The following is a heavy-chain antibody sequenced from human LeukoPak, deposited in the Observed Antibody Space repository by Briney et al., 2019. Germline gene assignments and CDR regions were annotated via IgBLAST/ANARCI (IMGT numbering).Heavy chain of an antibody. Sequence: SEALSLTCIVSGDSISSSSYYWGWIRQPPGKGLEWIGSIYYSGSTYYNPSLKSRVTISVDTSKNQFSLKLSSVTAADTAVYYCARGSFYGYRPEWDYWGQGTLVTVSS. J-gene: IGHJ4*02. CDR3: ARGSFYGYRPEWDY. CDR1: GDSISSSSYY. CDR2: IYYSGST. D-gene: IGHD3-10*01. V-gene: IGHV4-39*01.